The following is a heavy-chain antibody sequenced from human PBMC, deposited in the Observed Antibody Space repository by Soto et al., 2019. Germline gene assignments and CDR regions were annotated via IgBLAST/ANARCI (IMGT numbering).Heavy chain of an antibody. CDR2: INAGNGNT. D-gene: IGHD2-8*01. Sequence: GASVKVSCKASGYTFTSYAMHWVRQAPGRRLEWMGWINAGNGNTKYSQKFQGRVTITRDTSASTAYMELSSLRSEDTAVYYCASSVCFGCWFDPWGQGTLVTVSS. CDR1: GYTFTSYA. J-gene: IGHJ5*02. V-gene: IGHV1-3*01. CDR3: ASSVCFGCWFDP.